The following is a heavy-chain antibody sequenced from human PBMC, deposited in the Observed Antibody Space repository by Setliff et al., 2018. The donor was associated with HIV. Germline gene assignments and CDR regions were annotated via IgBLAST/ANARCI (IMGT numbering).Heavy chain of an antibody. V-gene: IGHV4-34*01. CDR1: GGSFSGYY. CDR2: INHSGST. J-gene: IGHJ4*02. Sequence: SETLSLTCAVYGGSFSGYYWSWTRQPPGKGLEWIGEINHSGSTNYNPSLKSRVTISADPSKNQFSLKLSSVTAADTAVYYCARVYTYTYDYWGQGTLVTV. D-gene: IGHD1-1*01. CDR3: ARVYTYTYDY.